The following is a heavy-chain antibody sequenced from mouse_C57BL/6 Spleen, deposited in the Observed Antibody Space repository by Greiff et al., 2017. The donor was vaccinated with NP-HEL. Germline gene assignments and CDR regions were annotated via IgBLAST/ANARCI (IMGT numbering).Heavy chain of an antibody. J-gene: IGHJ4*01. CDR1: GFTFSSYA. CDR3: ARALMDY. CDR2: ISDGGSYT. Sequence: DVQLVESGGGLVKPGGSLKLSCAASGFTFSSYAMSWVRQTPEKRLEWVATISDGGSYTYYPDNVKGRFTISRDNAKNNLYLQMSHLKSEDTAMYYCARALMDYWGQGTSVTVSS. V-gene: IGHV5-4*01.